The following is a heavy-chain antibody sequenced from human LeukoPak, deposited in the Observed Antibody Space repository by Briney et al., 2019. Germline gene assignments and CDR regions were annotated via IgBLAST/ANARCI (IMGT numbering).Heavy chain of an antibody. J-gene: IGHJ3*02. CDR2: INHSGST. CDR1: GGSISSYY. D-gene: IGHD4-17*01. V-gene: IGHV4-34*01. Sequence: SETLSLTCTVSGGSISSYYWSWIRQPPGKGLEWIGEINHSGSTNYNPSLKSRVTISVDTSKNQFSLKLSSVTAADTAVYYCAALQGDDYGVHIWGQGTMVTVSS. CDR3: AALQGDDYGVHI.